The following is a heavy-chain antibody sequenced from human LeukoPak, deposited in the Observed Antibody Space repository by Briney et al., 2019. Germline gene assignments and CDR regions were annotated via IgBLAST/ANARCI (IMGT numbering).Heavy chain of an antibody. CDR2: INPNSGGT. D-gene: IGHD1-7*01. J-gene: IGHJ4*02. CDR3: ARGATTSLDF. CDR1: GYTFPGYY. V-gene: IGHV1-2*02. Sequence: GASVTVSCEASGYTFPGYYMHWVRQAPGQGLEWMGWINPNSGGTNYAQQFQGSVTLTRDTSISTAYIELCRLRSDDTAVYYRARGATTSLDFWGQGTLVTVSS.